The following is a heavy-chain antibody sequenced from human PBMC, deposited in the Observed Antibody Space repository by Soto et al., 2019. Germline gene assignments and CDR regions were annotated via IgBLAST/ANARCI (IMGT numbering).Heavy chain of an antibody. V-gene: IGHV4-34*01. CDR1: SGSFSGYY. D-gene: IGHD3-10*01. CDR3: AREDYGFNYFDY. Sequence: QVQLQQWGAGLLKPSETLSLTCAVYSGSFSGYYWSWIRQPPGKGLEWIGEINHSGSTNYNPSLKSRVTKSVDTSKNQFSLKLSSVTAADTAVYYCAREDYGFNYFDYWGQGTLVTVSS. CDR2: INHSGST. J-gene: IGHJ4*02.